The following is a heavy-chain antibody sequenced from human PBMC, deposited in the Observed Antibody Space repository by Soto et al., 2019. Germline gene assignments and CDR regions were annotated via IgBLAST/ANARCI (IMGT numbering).Heavy chain of an antibody. CDR1: GGSISSGGYY. V-gene: IGHV4-31*03. D-gene: IGHD2-15*01. CDR3: ARAPNLVVVAATPFDY. Sequence: QVQLQESGPGLVKPSQTLSLTCTVSGGSISSGGYYWSWIRQHPGKGLEWIGYIYYSGSTYYNPSLKSRVTISXXTXKXQFSLKLSSVTAADTAVYYCARAPNLVVVAATPFDYWGQGTLVTVSS. J-gene: IGHJ4*02. CDR2: IYYSGST.